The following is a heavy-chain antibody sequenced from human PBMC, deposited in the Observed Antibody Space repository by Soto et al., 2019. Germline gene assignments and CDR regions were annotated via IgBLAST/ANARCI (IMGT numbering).Heavy chain of an antibody. CDR2: IYHSGST. J-gene: IGHJ5*01. CDR1: GGSISSRNW. V-gene: IGHV4-4*02. CDR3: ASNSYLTPRFDS. D-gene: IGHD3-9*01. Sequence: QVHLQESGPGLVKPSETLSLTCAVSGGSISSRNWWSWVRQPPGEGLEWIGEIYHSGSTNYNPSLKSRVTILLDKSNNQFSLKLTSVTAADTAMYYCASNSYLTPRFDSWGQGTLVTVSP.